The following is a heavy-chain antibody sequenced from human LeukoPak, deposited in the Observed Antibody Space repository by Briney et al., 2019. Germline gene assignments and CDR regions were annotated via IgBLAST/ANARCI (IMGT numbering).Heavy chain of an antibody. D-gene: IGHD2-15*01. Sequence: SVKVSCKASGGTFSSYAISWVRQAPGQGLEWMGGIIPIFGTANYAQKFQGRVTITADESTSTAYMELSSLRSEDTAVYYCARGYCSGGSCYAVIYYGMDVWGQGTTVTVSS. J-gene: IGHJ6*02. CDR1: GGTFSSYA. CDR3: ARGYCSGGSCYAVIYYGMDV. CDR2: IIPIFGTA. V-gene: IGHV1-69*13.